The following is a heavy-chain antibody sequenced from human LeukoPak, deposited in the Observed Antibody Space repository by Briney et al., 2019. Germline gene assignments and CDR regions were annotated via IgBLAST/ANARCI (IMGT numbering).Heavy chain of an antibody. V-gene: IGHV5-51*01. CDR3: ARQADYNILTGYFKGHLDY. D-gene: IGHD3-9*01. CDR2: IYPGDSDT. J-gene: IGHJ4*02. CDR1: GYSVNTYW. Sequence: GESLKISCKGSGYSVNTYWIAWVRPMLGKGLEWMGIIYPGDSDTRYSPSFQGQVTISADESISTAYLQWSSLKASDTAMYYCARQADYNILTGYFKGHLDYWGQGTLVTVSS.